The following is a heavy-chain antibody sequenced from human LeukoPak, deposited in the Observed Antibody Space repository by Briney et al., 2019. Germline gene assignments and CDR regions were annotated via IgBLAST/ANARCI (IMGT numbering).Heavy chain of an antibody. CDR3: ARMFIEATNRGRVDP. Sequence: TSQTLSLTCTVSGGPIISGGSYWTWIRQHPGRGLEYIGYTFHSGNTYYNPSPKSRVSISVDTSKNQFSLQLSSVTAADTAVYYCARMFIEATNRGRVDPWGQGTLVTVSS. V-gene: IGHV4-31*03. CDR1: GGPIISGGSY. CDR2: TFHSGNT. D-gene: IGHD2-8*01. J-gene: IGHJ5*02.